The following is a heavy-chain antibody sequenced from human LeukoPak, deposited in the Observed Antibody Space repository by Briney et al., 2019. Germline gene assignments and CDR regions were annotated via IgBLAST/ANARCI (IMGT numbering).Heavy chain of an antibody. D-gene: IGHD7-27*01. V-gene: IGHV3-30-3*01. CDR1: GFTFSSYA. CDR2: ISYDGSNK. CDR3: ARGSRRVELGTRGSGAFDI. J-gene: IGHJ3*02. Sequence: PGGSLRLSCAASGFTFSSYAMHWVRQAPGKGLEWVAVISYDGSNKYYADSVKGRFTVSRDNAKNTLYLQMNSLRAEDTAVYYCARGSRRVELGTRGSGAFDIWGQGTMVSVST.